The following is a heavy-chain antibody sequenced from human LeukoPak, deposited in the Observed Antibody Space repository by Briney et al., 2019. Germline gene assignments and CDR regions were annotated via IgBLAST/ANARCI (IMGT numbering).Heavy chain of an antibody. Sequence: GGCLRLSCAASGFTFSSYWMSWVRQAPGKGLEWVANIKQDGSEKYYVDSVKGRFTISRDNAKNSLYLQMNSLRAEDTAVYYCARDVVVVPAAIPGPYYYYGMDVWGQGTTVTVSS. V-gene: IGHV3-7*01. CDR2: IKQDGSEK. J-gene: IGHJ6*02. CDR3: ARDVVVVPAAIPGPYYYYGMDV. D-gene: IGHD2-2*02. CDR1: GFTFSSYW.